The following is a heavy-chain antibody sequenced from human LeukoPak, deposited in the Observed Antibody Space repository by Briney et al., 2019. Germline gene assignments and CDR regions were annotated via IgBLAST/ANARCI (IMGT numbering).Heavy chain of an antibody. CDR1: GYTFTGYY. J-gene: IGHJ5*02. CDR2: INPNSGGT. CDR3: ARDDMVRGVENWFDP. D-gene: IGHD3-10*01. V-gene: IGHV1-2*02. Sequence: GASVKVSCKASGYTFTGYYMHWVRQAPGQGLEWMGWINPNSGGTNYAQKFQGRVTMTRDTSISTAYMELSRLRSDDTAVYYCARDDMVRGVENWFDPWGQGTLVTVSS.